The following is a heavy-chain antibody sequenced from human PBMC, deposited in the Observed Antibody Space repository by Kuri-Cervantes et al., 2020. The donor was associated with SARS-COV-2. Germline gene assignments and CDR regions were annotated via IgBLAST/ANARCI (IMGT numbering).Heavy chain of an antibody. J-gene: IGHJ3*02. CDR3: ARDLLLWFGETWYPFDI. V-gene: IGHV4-39*02. D-gene: IGHD3-10*01. Sequence: SETLSLTCTVSGGSISSSSYYWGWIRQPPGKGLEWIGSIYYSGSTYYNPSLKSRVTISVDTSKSQFSLKLSSVTAADTAVYYCARDLLLWFGETWYPFDIWGQGTMVTVSS. CDR2: IYYSGST. CDR1: GGSISSSSYY.